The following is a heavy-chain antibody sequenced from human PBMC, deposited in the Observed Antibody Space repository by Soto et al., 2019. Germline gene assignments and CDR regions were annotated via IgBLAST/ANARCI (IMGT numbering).Heavy chain of an antibody. V-gene: IGHV4-59*08. Sequence: SETLSLTCTVSGGSISSYYWSWIRQPPGKGLEWIGYIYYSGSTNYNPSLKSRVTISVDTSKNQFSLKLSSVTAADTAVYYCARRTVVVRTDAFDIWGQGTMVTVSS. J-gene: IGHJ3*02. D-gene: IGHD3-22*01. CDR3: ARRTVVVRTDAFDI. CDR2: IYYSGST. CDR1: GGSISSYY.